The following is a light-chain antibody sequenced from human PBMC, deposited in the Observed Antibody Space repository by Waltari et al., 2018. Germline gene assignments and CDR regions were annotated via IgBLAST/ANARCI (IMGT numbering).Light chain of an antibody. CDR2: DVR. Sequence: QSALTQPPSVSGSPGQSVTISCSGTCSDVGCENRVSWYQQPPGTAPKLIIYDVRNRPSGVSHRFSGSRSGNTASLTISGLQAEDEADYYCSSYTANTRFFGGGTKLIVL. J-gene: IGLJ2*01. V-gene: IGLV2-18*02. CDR3: SSYTANTRF. CDR1: CSDVGCENR.